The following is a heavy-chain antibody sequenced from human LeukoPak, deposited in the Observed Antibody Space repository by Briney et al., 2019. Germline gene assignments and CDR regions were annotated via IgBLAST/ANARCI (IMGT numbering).Heavy chain of an antibody. CDR3: ARAEQLVSLSGYYYMDV. D-gene: IGHD6-6*01. CDR1: GFTFSSYS. J-gene: IGHJ6*03. Sequence: PGGSLRLSCAVSGFTFSSYSMSWVRQAPGKGLEWVAFISYDGSNKYFADSVKGRFTISRDNSKNTVFLQMNSLRAEDTAVYYCARAEQLVSLSGYYYMDVWGKGTTVTVSS. V-gene: IGHV3-30*03. CDR2: ISYDGSNK.